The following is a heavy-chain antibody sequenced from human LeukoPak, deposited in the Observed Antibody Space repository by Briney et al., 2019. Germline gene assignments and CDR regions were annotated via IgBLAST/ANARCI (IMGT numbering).Heavy chain of an antibody. D-gene: IGHD6-19*01. Sequence: VASVKLSCTASGYTFTGYYMHWVRQAPGQGLEWMGWINPNSGGTNYAQKFQGRVTMTRDTSISTAYMELSRLRSDDTAVYYCARGGSGWYYRWFDPWGQGTLVTVSS. CDR3: ARGGSGWYYRWFDP. V-gene: IGHV1-2*02. J-gene: IGHJ5*02. CDR1: GYTFTGYY. CDR2: INPNSGGT.